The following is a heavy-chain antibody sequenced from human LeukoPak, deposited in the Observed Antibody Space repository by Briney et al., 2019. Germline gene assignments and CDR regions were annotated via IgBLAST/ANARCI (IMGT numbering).Heavy chain of an antibody. CDR2: ISGSGGST. Sequence: GGSLRLSCAASGFTFNIYAMSWVRQAPGKGLEWVSAISGSGGSTYYADSVKGRFTISRDNSKNTLYLQMNSLRAEDTAVYYCVYYGSGILGAFDYWGQGTLVTVSS. J-gene: IGHJ4*02. CDR3: VYYGSGILGAFDY. D-gene: IGHD3-10*01. CDR1: GFTFNIYA. V-gene: IGHV3-23*01.